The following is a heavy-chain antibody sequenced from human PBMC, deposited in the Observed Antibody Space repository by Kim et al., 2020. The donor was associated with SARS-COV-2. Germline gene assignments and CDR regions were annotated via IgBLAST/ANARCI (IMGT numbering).Heavy chain of an antibody. J-gene: IGHJ4*02. CDR2: ISGSGGST. CDR3: AKGPIVVITTGREFDY. Sequence: GGSLRLSCAASGFTFSSYAMSWVRQAPGKGLEWVSAISGSGGSTYYADSVKGRFTISRDNSKNTLYLQMNSLRAEDTAVYYCAKGPIVVITTGREFDYWGQGTLVTVSS. CDR1: GFTFSSYA. V-gene: IGHV3-23*01. D-gene: IGHD3-22*01.